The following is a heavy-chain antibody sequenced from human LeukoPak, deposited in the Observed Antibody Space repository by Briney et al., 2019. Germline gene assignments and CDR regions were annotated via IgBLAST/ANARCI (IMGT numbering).Heavy chain of an antibody. CDR2: INHSGST. D-gene: IGHD1-26*01. CDR1: GGSFSGYY. J-gene: IGHJ6*03. V-gene: IGHV4-34*01. CDR3: ARVQVGATQRLYYYYYYYMDV. Sequence: SETLSLTCAVYGGSFSGYYWSWIRQPPGKGLEWIGEINHSGSTNYNPSLKSRVTISVDTSKNQFSLKLSSVTAADTAVYYCARVQVGATQRLYYYYYYYMDVWGKGTTVTVSS.